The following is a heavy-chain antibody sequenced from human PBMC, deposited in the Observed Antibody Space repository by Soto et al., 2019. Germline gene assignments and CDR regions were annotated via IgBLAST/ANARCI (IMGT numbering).Heavy chain of an antibody. Sequence: QVQLQESGPGLVKPSETLSLTCTVSGVSVNSDSYYWSWIRQPPGKGLEWIGYIYYTGSTTYNPSLKSRVTMSLDTSRNHFSLSLSSVTAADTAVFYCAREFSNSPEAFDFWGRGTLVTVSS. CDR3: AREFSNSPEAFDF. J-gene: IGHJ4*02. V-gene: IGHV4-61*03. CDR2: IYYTGST. D-gene: IGHD6-6*01. CDR1: GVSVNSDSYY.